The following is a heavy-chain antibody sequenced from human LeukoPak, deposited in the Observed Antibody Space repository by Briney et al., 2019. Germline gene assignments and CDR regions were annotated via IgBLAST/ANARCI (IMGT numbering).Heavy chain of an antibody. V-gene: IGHV1-46*01. CDR1: GYTXTSYY. Sequence: ASVKVSCKASGYTXTSYYMHGVRQAPGQGLEWVGIINPSGGSTSYAQKFQGRVTMTRDTSTSTVYMELSSLRSEDTAVYYCARATPHYFDSSGYSWDYWGQGTLVTVSS. J-gene: IGHJ4*02. CDR2: INPSGGST. CDR3: ARATPHYFDSSGYSWDY. D-gene: IGHD3-22*01.